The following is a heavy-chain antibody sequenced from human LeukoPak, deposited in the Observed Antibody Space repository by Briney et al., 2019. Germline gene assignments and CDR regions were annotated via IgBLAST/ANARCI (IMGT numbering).Heavy chain of an antibody. CDR3: AKDERVSSIVVVVAATLFDY. V-gene: IGHV3-23*01. CDR1: GFTFSSYA. Sequence: PGGSLRLSCAASGFTFSSYAMSWVRQAPGKGLEWVSTISGSGGSTYYADSVKGRFTVSRDNSKNTLFLQMNSLRAEDTAVYYCAKDERVSSIVVVVAATLFDYWGQGTLVTVPS. CDR2: ISGSGGST. D-gene: IGHD2-15*01. J-gene: IGHJ4*02.